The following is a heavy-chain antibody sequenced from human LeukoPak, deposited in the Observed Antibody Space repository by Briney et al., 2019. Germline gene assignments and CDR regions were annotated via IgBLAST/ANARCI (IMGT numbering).Heavy chain of an antibody. D-gene: IGHD3-9*01. CDR1: GFTFSSYG. V-gene: IGHV3-30*19. Sequence: GGSLRLSCAASGFTFSSYGMHWVRQAPGKGLEWVAVLSFDGDEKHYADSVKGRFTISRDNSKNTLYLQMNSLRAEDTAVYYCARGAKLYDILTGYYGDYWGQGTLVTVSS. CDR3: ARGAKLYDILTGYYGDY. CDR2: LSFDGDEK. J-gene: IGHJ4*02.